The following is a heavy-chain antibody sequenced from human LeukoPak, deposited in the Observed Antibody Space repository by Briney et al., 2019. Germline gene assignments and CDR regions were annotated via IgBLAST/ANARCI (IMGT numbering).Heavy chain of an antibody. CDR1: GFTFSSYW. V-gene: IGHV3-7*01. CDR3: ARDRGEAYSSSSYYYYYYMDV. Sequence: GGSLRLSCAASGFTFSSYWMSWVRQAPGKGLEWVANIKQDGSEKYYVDSVKGRFTISRDNAKNSLYLQMYSLRAEDTAVYYCARDRGEAYSSSSYYYYYYMDVWGKGTTVTVSS. CDR2: IKQDGSEK. D-gene: IGHD6-6*01. J-gene: IGHJ6*03.